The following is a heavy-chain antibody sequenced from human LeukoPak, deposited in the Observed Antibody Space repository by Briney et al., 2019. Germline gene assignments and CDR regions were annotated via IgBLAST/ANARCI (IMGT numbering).Heavy chain of an antibody. CDR1: GYTFTGYY. V-gene: IGHV1-2*02. D-gene: IGHD3-16*02. CDR2: INPNSGGT. J-gene: IGHJ4*02. CDR3: ARIYVWGSYRFDY. Sequence: ASVKVSCKASGYTFTGYYMHWVRQAPGQGLEWMGWINPNSGGTKYAQKFQGRVTMTRDTSISTAYMELSRLRSDDTAVYYCARIYVWGSYRFDYWGQGTLVTVSS.